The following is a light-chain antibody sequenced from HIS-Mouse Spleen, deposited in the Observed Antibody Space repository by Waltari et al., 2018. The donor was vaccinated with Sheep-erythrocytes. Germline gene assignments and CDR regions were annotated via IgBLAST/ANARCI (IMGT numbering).Light chain of an antibody. V-gene: IGLV2-23*03. Sequence: QSALTQPASVSGSPGQSITISCPGTRSHVGSYNLFSCVQQHPGKAPKLRIYEGSKRPSGVSNRFSGSKSGNTASLTISGLQAEDEADYYCCSYAGSSTFHVVFGGGTKLTVL. CDR3: CSYAGSSTFHVV. CDR2: EGS. J-gene: IGLJ2*01. CDR1: RSHVGSYNL.